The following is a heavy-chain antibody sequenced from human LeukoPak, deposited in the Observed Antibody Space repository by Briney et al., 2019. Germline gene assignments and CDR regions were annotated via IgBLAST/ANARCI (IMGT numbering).Heavy chain of an antibody. CDR2: IGSSGSTR. V-gene: IGHV3-48*03. CDR1: GFIFSHYE. CDR3: ARGFNGVVVDLDY. D-gene: IGHD3-22*01. Sequence: PGGSLRLSCAASGFIFSHYEMNWVRQAPGKGLERLSYIGSSGSTRYYADSVKGRFTISRDNAKNSLYLQMNSLRGEDTAVYYCARGFNGVVVDLDYWGQGTLVTVSS. J-gene: IGHJ4*02.